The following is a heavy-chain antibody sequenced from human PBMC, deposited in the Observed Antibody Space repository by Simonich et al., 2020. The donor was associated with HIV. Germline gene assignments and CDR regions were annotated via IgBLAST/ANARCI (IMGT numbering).Heavy chain of an antibody. V-gene: IGHV4-34*01. J-gene: IGHJ4*02. CDR2: INHSGSN. CDR1: GGSFSGYY. Sequence: QVQLQQWGAGLLKPSETLSLTCAVYGGSFSGYYWIWIRQPPGKGLEWIGEINHSGSNNYNPSLKRRVTISVDTSKNQFSLKLSSVTAADTAVYYCARRHPTTVTTPYFDYWGQGTLVTVSS. D-gene: IGHD4-17*01. CDR3: ARRHPTTVTTPYFDY.